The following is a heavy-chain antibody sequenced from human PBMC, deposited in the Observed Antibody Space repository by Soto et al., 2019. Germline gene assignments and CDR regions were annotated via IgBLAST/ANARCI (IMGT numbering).Heavy chain of an antibody. J-gene: IGHJ4*02. CDR1: VFTFSTYA. CDR3: AKDLFPTSGQRFFFES. Sequence: WGSLRISCASSVFTFSTYAMTWVRQAPGRGLEWVSTILHDETPFYTDSVKGRFTISRDNVRGTLYLQMNGLRVEDAALYFCAKDLFPTSGQRFFFESWGQGSMVTVSS. V-gene: IGHV3-23*01. CDR2: ILHDETP. D-gene: IGHD2-21*01.